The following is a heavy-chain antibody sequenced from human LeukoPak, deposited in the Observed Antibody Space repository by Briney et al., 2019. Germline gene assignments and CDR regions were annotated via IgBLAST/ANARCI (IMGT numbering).Heavy chain of an antibody. CDR1: GFTFSSYS. J-gene: IGHJ4*02. CDR2: ISSSSSYI. Sequence: GGSLRLSCAASGFTFSSYSMNWVRQAPGKGLEWVSSISSSSSYIYHADSVKGRFTISRDNAKNSLYLQMNSLRAEDTAVYYCERFNWNYHYFDYWGQGTLVTVSS. D-gene: IGHD1-7*01. CDR3: ERFNWNYHYFDY. V-gene: IGHV3-21*01.